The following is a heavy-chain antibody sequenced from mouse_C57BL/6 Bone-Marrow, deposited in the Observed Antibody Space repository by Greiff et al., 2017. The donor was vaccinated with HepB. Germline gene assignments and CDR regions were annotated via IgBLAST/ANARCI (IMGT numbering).Heavy chain of an antibody. J-gene: IGHJ4*01. CDR1: GFTFSSYA. Sequence: DVKLVESGGGLVKPGGSLKLSCAASGFTFSSYAMSWVRQTPEKRLEWVATISDGGSYTYYPDNVKGRFTISRDNAKNNLYLQMSHLKSEDTAMYYCARDQGDWDYYAMDYWGQGTSVTVSS. V-gene: IGHV5-4*01. CDR2: ISDGGSYT. CDR3: ARDQGDWDYYAMDY. D-gene: IGHD4-1*01.